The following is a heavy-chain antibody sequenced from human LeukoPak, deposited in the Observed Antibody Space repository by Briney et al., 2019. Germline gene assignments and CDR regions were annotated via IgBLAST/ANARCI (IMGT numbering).Heavy chain of an antibody. Sequence: SQTLSLTCTVSGGSISSGDYYWSWIRQPPGTGLEWIVYIYYSGSTYYNPSLKSRVTISVDTSKNQFSLKLSSVTAADTAVYYCARDRNYYGSGSSGMDVWGKGTTVTVSS. J-gene: IGHJ6*04. D-gene: IGHD3-10*01. CDR3: ARDRNYYGSGSSGMDV. CDR2: IYYSGST. V-gene: IGHV4-30-4*01. CDR1: GGSISSGDYY.